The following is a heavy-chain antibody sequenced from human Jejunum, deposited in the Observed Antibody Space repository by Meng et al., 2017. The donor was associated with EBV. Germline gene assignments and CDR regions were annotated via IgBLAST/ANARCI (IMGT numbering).Heavy chain of an antibody. CDR1: GGSIRGW. CDR3: AKVGYGGYNYLES. J-gene: IGHJ4*02. Sequence: QVQLQESGPGLVEPSVSLSLPCAVSGGSIRGWCTWVRQPPGKGLEWIGEIYHGGGTNYNPSLMSRLTISVDNSNQFSLKLNSVTAADTAVYYCAKVGYGGYNYLESWGRGTLVTVSS. V-gene: IGHV4-4*02. D-gene: IGHD5-24*01. CDR2: IYHGGGT.